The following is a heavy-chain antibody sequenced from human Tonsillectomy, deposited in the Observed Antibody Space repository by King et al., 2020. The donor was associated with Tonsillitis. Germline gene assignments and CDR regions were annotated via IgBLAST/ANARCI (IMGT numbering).Heavy chain of an antibody. CDR3: ATHYCGGDCYPIAAFFDY. D-gene: IGHD2-21*02. V-gene: IGHV4-39*01. CDR1: GGSISTTSYY. J-gene: IGHJ4*02. CDR2: IYYSGTT. Sequence: PLQESGPGLVKPSETLSLTCTVSGGSISTTSYYWGWIRQPPGKGLEWIGSIYYSGTTYYNPSLKSRVTISVDTSKNQFSLKLSSVTAADTAVYYCATHYCGGDCYPIAAFFDYWGQGTLVTVSS.